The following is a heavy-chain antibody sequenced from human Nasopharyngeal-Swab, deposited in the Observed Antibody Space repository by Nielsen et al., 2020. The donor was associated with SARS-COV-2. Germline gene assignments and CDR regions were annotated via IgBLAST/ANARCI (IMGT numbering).Heavy chain of an antibody. V-gene: IGHV4-34*01. D-gene: IGHD2-15*01. J-gene: IGHJ5*02. CDR2: INHSGST. CDR3: ARGFRTPIVVVVAACCPAHGGHWFDP. Sequence: WILQPPGKGLEWSGEINHSGSTNYNPSLKSRVTISVDTSKNQFSLKLSSVTAADTAVHYCARGFRTPIVVVVAACCPAHGGHWFDPWGQGTLVTVSS.